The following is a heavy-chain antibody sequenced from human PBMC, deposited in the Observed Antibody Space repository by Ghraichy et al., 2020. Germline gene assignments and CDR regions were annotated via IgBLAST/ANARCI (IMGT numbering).Heavy chain of an antibody. Sequence: GGSLRLSCAASGFTFSDYAMSWVRQAPGQGLEWVSVISGSDDSTYYADSVKGRFTISRDNSKNTLYLQMNSLRAEDTAVYYCAKEGCTGIRCYMNCWGQGTLATVSS. J-gene: IGHJ4*02. V-gene: IGHV3-23*01. CDR1: GFTFSDYA. CDR3: AKEGCTGIRCYMNC. D-gene: IGHD2-8*01. CDR2: ISGSDDST.